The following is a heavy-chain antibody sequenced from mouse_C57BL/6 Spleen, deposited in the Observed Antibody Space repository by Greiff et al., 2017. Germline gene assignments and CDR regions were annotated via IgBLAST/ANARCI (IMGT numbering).Heavy chain of an antibody. CDR1: GYSFTSYY. J-gene: IGHJ2*01. V-gene: IGHV1-66*01. CDR2: IYPGSGNT. CDR3: ARDYYGSSYHY. D-gene: IGHD1-1*01. Sequence: VQLQQSGPELVKPGASVKISCKASGYSFTSYYIHWVKQRPGQGLEWIGWIYPGSGNTKYNEKFKGKATLTADTSSSTAYMQLSSLTSEDSAVYYCARDYYGSSYHYWGQGTTLTVSS.